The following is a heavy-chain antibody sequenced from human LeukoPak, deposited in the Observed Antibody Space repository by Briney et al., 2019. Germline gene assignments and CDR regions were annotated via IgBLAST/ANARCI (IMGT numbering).Heavy chain of an antibody. CDR2: VHISGST. CDR3: ASYVIAARLGLTGYFDL. V-gene: IGHV4-61*09. J-gene: IGHJ2*01. D-gene: IGHD6-6*01. CDR1: GGSISSRSYC. Sequence: PSQTLSLTCTVSGGSISSRSYCWSWIRQPAGKGLEWIGHVHISGSTNYNPSLKSRVTISVDTSKNQFSLKLSSVTAADTAVYYCASYVIAARLGLTGYFDLWGRGTLVTVSS.